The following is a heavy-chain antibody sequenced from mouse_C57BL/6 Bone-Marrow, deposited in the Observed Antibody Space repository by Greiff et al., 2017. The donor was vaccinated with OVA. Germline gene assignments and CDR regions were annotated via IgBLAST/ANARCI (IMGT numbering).Heavy chain of an antibody. Sequence: QVQLQQSGPGLVQPSQSLSITCTVSGFSLTSYGVHWVRQSPGKGLEWLGVIWRGGSTDYNAAFISRLSISKDNSKSQVFFKLNSLQADDTAIYYCARVWGEEDYAMDYWGQGTSVTVSS. V-gene: IGHV2-2*01. CDR2: IWRGGST. J-gene: IGHJ4*01. CDR1: GFSLTSYG. CDR3: ARVWGEEDYAMDY. D-gene: IGHD2-10*02.